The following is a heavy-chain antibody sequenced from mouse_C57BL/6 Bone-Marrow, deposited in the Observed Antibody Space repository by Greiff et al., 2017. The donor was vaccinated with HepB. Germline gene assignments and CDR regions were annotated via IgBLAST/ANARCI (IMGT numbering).Heavy chain of an antibody. V-gene: IGHV5-6*01. CDR3: ARQDD. Sequence: EVKLMESGGDLVKPGGSLKLSCAASGFTFSSYGMSWVRQTPDKRLEWVATISSGGSYTYYPDSVKGRFTISRDNAKNTLYLQMSSLKSEDTAMYYCARQDDWGQGTTLTVSS. CDR2: ISSGGSYT. J-gene: IGHJ2*01. CDR1: GFTFSSYG.